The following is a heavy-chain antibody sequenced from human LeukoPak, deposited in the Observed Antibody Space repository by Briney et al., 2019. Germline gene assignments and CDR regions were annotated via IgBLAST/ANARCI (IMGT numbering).Heavy chain of an antibody. J-gene: IGHJ4*02. CDR1: GYTFTSYG. V-gene: IGHV1-18*01. CDR3: ARDVDSSGYYGEFDY. D-gene: IGHD3-22*01. CDR2: ISAYNGNT. Sequence: ASVKVSCKASGYTFTSYGISWVRQAPGQGLEWTGWISAYNGNTNYAQKLQGRVTMTTDTSTSTAYMELRSLRSDDTAVYYCARDVDSSGYYGEFDYWGQGTLVTVSS.